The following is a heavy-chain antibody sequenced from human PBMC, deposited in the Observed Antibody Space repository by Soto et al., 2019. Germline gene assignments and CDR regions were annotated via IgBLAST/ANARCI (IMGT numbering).Heavy chain of an antibody. D-gene: IGHD3-3*01. CDR1: GGSISSGGYY. CDR2: IYYSGST. J-gene: IGHJ4*02. V-gene: IGHV4-31*03. Sequence: PSETLSLTCTVSGGSISSGGYYWSWIRQHPGKGLEWIGYIYYSGSTYYNPSLKSRVTISVDTSKNQFSLKLSSVTAADTAVYYCARGATIFGVVIIAYDDWGQGTLVTVSS. CDR3: ARGATIFGVVIIAYDD.